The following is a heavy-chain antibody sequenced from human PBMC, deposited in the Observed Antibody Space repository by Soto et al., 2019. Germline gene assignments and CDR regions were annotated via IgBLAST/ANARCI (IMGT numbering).Heavy chain of an antibody. CDR1: GYSSTGYY. CDR2: INPNTGGI. J-gene: IGHJ4*02. V-gene: IGHV1-2*02. CDR3: ARFSSGFDY. Sequence: ASVKVSCKASGYSSTGYYLHWVRQAPGQGLEWMGWINPNTGGINYAQRFQGRVTMTRDTSINTAYMELSRLTSDDTALYYCARFSSGFDYWGQGTLLTVSS. D-gene: IGHD6-19*01.